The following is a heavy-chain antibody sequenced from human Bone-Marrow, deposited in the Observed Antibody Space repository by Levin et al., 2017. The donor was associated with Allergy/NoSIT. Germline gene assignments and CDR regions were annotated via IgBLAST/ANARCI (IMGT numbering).Heavy chain of an antibody. V-gene: IGHV3-33*01. CDR1: GFTFSSYG. Sequence: GGSLRLSCAASGFTFSSYGMHWVRQAPGKGLEWVAVIWYDGSNKYYADSVKGRFTISRDNSKNTLYLQMNSLRAEDTAVYYCARGLLWFGELLIGYWGQGTLVTVSS. J-gene: IGHJ4*02. D-gene: IGHD3-10*01. CDR2: IWYDGSNK. CDR3: ARGLLWFGELLIGY.